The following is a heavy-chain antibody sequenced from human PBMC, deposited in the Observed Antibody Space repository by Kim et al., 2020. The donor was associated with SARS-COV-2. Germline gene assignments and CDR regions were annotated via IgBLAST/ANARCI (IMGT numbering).Heavy chain of an antibody. D-gene: IGHD3-22*01. V-gene: IGHV1-69*04. CDR3: ARADSSGYFFDY. Sequence: NSAQKFQGRVTITADKSTSTAYMELGSLRSEDTAVYYCARADSSGYFFDYWGQGTLVTVSS. J-gene: IGHJ4*02.